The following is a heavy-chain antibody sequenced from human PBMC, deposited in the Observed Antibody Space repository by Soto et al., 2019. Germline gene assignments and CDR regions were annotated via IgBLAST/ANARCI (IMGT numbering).Heavy chain of an antibody. CDR2: IYYSGST. CDR3: AQGSSGYYYYYGMDV. J-gene: IGHJ6*02. D-gene: IGHD3-22*01. Sequence: LSLTCTVSGGSVSSGSYHWSWIRQPPGKGLEWIGYIYYSGSTNYNPSLKSRVTISVDTSKNQFSLKLSSVTAADTAVYYCAQGSSGYYYYYGMDVWGQGTTVTVSS. V-gene: IGHV4-61*01. CDR1: GGSVSSGSYH.